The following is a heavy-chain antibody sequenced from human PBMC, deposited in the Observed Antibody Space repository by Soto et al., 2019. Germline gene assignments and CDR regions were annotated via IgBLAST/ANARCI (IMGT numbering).Heavy chain of an antibody. D-gene: IGHD6-19*01. Sequence: SVKVCCKASGGTFSNYAFSWVRQAPGQGLEWLGGIIPTLRATNYAQKFQGRVTISADESTSTAYMEVSSLRSEDTATYYCATDLGGSRWLSDFFDFWGQGTQVTVSS. V-gene: IGHV1-69*13. J-gene: IGHJ4*02. CDR1: GGTFSNYA. CDR3: ATDLGGSRWLSDFFDF. CDR2: IIPTLRAT.